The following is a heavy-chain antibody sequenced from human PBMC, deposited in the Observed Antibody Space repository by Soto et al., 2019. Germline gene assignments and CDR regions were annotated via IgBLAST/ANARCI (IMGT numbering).Heavy chain of an antibody. CDR3: ARDKITGLLDY. CDR1: GVSISSGGYY. D-gene: IGHD2-8*02. Sequence: SETLSLTCTVSGVSISSGGYYWSWIRQHPGKGLEWIGYIYYSGSTYYNPSLKSRVTISVDTSKNQFSLKLSSVTAADTAVYYCARDKITGLLDYWGQGTLVTLSS. J-gene: IGHJ4*02. V-gene: IGHV4-31*03. CDR2: IYYSGST.